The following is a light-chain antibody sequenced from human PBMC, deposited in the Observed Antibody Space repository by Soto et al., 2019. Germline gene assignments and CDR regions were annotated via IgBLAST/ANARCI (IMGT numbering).Light chain of an antibody. Sequence: DIQMTQSPPTLSASVGDRVTIPCRASQGIVRWLAWYQQKPGKAPKLLIYDASSLESGVPSRFSGSGAGTEFTLTISSLQPDDFATYYCQQYRAFGQGTKVDIK. CDR3: QQYRA. CDR2: DAS. J-gene: IGKJ1*01. V-gene: IGKV1-5*01. CDR1: QGIVRW.